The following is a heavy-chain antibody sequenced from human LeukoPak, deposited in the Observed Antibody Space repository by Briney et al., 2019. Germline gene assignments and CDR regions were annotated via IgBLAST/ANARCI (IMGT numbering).Heavy chain of an antibody. V-gene: IGHV3-30*04. CDR2: IGTDGTKK. D-gene: IGHD5/OR15-5a*01. CDR1: GFSFSDHP. Sequence: GRSLRLSCVASGFSFSDHPFHWVRQSPDKGLEWVALIGTDGTKKYYADSVQGRFTVSRENSKNTLFLQMNTLRADDTAVYFCARQMTSTRLFDSWGQGTLVTVSS. J-gene: IGHJ4*02. CDR3: ARQMTSTRLFDS.